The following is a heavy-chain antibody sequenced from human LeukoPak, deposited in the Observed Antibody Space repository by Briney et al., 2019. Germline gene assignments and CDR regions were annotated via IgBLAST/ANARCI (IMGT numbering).Heavy chain of an antibody. Sequence: SETLSLTCAAYGGSFSGYYWSWIRQPPGKGLEWIGEINHSGSTNYNLSLKSRVTISIDTSKNQFSLKLSSVTAADTAVYYCARQGSSSFSRWFDPWGQGTLVTVSS. CDR3: ARQGSSSFSRWFDP. D-gene: IGHD6-13*01. V-gene: IGHV4-34*01. J-gene: IGHJ5*02. CDR2: INHSGST. CDR1: GGSFSGYY.